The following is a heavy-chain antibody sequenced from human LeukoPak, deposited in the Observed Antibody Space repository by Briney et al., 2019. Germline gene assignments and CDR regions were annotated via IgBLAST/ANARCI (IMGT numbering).Heavy chain of an antibody. J-gene: IGHJ4*02. D-gene: IGHD2-15*01. CDR1: GYTFTAYS. CDR3: ARAGYCSDGKFYTFDY. V-gene: IGHV1-2*02. CDR2: INPNSGGT. Sequence: ASVKVPCKASGYTFTAYSMHWVRQAPGQGLEWMGWINPNSGGTDCAQRFQGRVTMTRDTSITMLYMEMSSLTPDDTAVYYCARAGYCSDGKFYTFDYWGQGTLVTVSS.